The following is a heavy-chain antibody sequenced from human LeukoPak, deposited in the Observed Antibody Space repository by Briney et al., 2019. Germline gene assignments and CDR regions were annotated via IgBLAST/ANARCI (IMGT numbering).Heavy chain of an antibody. Sequence: GASVKVSCKASGYTFTSYGISWVRQAPGQGLEWMGWISAYNGNTNYAQKLQGRVTMTTDTSTSTAYMELRSLRSDDTAVYYCARDQDLRYFDWPPPPVWGQGTTVTVSS. CDR3: ARDQDLRYFDWPPPPV. CDR1: GYTFTSYG. CDR2: ISAYNGNT. V-gene: IGHV1-18*01. J-gene: IGHJ6*02. D-gene: IGHD3-9*01.